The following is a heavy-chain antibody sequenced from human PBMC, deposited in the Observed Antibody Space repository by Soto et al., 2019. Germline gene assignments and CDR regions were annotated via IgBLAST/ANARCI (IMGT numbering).Heavy chain of an antibody. CDR1: VFTCSSYE. Sequence: WWSLRLSCSASVFTCSSYEMNWFRQAPGKGLEWVSSISSSSSYTYYADSVKGRFTISRDNAKNSLYLQMNSLRAEDTAVYYCARVSHPYDSSGFDYWGQGTLVTVSS. D-gene: IGHD3-22*01. CDR3: ARVSHPYDSSGFDY. CDR2: ISSSSSYT. V-gene: IGHV3-21*01. J-gene: IGHJ4*02.